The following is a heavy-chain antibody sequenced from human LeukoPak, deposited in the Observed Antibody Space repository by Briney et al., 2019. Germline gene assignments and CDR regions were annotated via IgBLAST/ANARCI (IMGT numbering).Heavy chain of an antibody. CDR2: VNVNGGST. J-gene: IGHJ4*02. V-gene: IGHV3-23*01. CDR1: GFTFSSYA. Sequence: PGGSLRLSCTGSGFTFSSYAMSWVRQAPGKGLEWVSAVNVNGGSTYYADSVKGRFTISRDNSKNTLYLQMNSLGDEDTAVYYCAKSPRQNYYQSTGYYWVGDHWGQGSLVTVSS. CDR3: AKSPRQNYYQSTGYYWVGDH. D-gene: IGHD3-22*01.